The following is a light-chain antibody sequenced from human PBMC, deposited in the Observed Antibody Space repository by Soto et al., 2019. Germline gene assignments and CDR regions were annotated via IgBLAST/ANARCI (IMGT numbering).Light chain of an antibody. J-gene: IGKJ4*01. CDR2: DAS. Sequence: EIVLTQSPATLSLSPGERATLSCRASQSVSSYLAWYHQKPGQAPRLLIYDASNRATGIPARFSGSGSGTDFTLTICSLEPEDFAVYYCQQRSNWPLTFGGGTKVEIK. CDR3: QQRSNWPLT. V-gene: IGKV3-11*01. CDR1: QSVSSY.